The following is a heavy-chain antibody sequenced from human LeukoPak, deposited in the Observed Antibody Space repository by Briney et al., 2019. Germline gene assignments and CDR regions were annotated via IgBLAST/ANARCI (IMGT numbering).Heavy chain of an antibody. V-gene: IGHV3-23*01. CDR3: AKDSSTRRVAVITTFWFDP. Sequence: GGSLRLSCAASGFTFSSYAMSWVRQAPGKGLEWVSAISGSGGSTYYADSVKGRFTISRDNSKNTLYLQMNSLRAEDTAVYYCAKDSSTRRVAVITTFWFDPWGQGTLVTVSS. CDR1: GFTFSSYA. J-gene: IGHJ5*02. D-gene: IGHD3-22*01. CDR2: ISGSGGST.